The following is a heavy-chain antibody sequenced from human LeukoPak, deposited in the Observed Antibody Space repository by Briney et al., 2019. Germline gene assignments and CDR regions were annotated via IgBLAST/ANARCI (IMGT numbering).Heavy chain of an antibody. CDR1: GLAFSNFW. Sequence: GGSLRLSCATSGLAFSNFWMYWGRQAPGKGLEWVASIKPDGSEDFYADSVKGRFNISRDNAKNSLFLQMTNLKAEDTAVYYCAVDRRFKIFDYWGQGTLVTVSS. V-gene: IGHV3-7*01. J-gene: IGHJ4*02. CDR2: IKPDGSED. D-gene: IGHD5-24*01. CDR3: AVDRRFKIFDY.